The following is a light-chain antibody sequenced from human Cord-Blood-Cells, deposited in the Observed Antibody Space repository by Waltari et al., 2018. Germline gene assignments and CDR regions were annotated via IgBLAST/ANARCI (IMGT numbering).Light chain of an antibody. CDR1: AGSVSTRYY. CDR3: VLYMGSGIWV. J-gene: IGLJ3*02. V-gene: IGLV8-61*01. CDR2: STN. Sequence: QTVATQEPSISVSPGGTVTPTRGFSAGSVSTRYYPRWYQQTPGQAPRTLIYSTNTRSSGVPDRFSGSILGNKAALTITGAQADDESDYYCVLYMGSGIWVFGGGTKLTVL.